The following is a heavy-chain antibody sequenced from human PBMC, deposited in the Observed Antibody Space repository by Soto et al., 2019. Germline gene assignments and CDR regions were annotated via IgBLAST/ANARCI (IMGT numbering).Heavy chain of an antibody. J-gene: IGHJ6*03. CDR1: GFTFSSYS. CDR2: ISSSSSYI. V-gene: IGHV3-21*01. Sequence: EVQLVESGGGLVKPGGSLRLSCAASGFTFSSYSMNWVRQAPGKGLEWVSSISSSSSYIYYADSVKGRFTISRDNAKNSLYLQMNSLRAEDTAVYYCARPPLASTSNYYYYYMDVWGTGTTVTVSS. D-gene: IGHD2-2*01. CDR3: ARPPLASTSNYYYYYMDV.